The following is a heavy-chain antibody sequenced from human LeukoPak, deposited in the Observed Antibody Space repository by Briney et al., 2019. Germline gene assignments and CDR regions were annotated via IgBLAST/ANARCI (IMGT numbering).Heavy chain of an antibody. Sequence: PGGSLRLSCAASGFTFSSYSMNWVRQAPGKGLEWVSSISSSSSYIYYADSVKGRFTISRDNAKNSLYLQMNSLRAEDTAVYYCASSRTARKDFDYWGQGTLVTVSS. CDR2: ISSSSSYI. CDR1: GFTFSSYS. CDR3: ASSRTARKDFDY. J-gene: IGHJ4*02. D-gene: IGHD4-17*01. V-gene: IGHV3-21*01.